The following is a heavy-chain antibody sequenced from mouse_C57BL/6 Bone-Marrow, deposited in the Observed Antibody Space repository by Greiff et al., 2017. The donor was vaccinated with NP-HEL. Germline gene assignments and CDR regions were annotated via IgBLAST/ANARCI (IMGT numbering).Heavy chain of an antibody. V-gene: IGHV5-12*01. J-gene: IGHJ4*01. CDR1: GFTFSDYY. CDR2: ISNGGGST. Sequence: LQQSGGGLVQPGGSLKLSCAASGFTFSDYYMYWVRQTPEKRLEWVAYISNGGGSTYYPDTVKGRFTISRDNAKNTLYLQMSRLKSEDTAMYYCARHAMDYWGQGTSVTVSS. CDR3: ARHAMDY.